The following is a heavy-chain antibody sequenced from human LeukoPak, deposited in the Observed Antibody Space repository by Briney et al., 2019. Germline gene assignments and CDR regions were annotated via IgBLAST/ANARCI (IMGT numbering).Heavy chain of an antibody. CDR3: AREPFSSGWSPLEY. Sequence: ASVKVSCKASGYTFTGYYMHWVRQAPGQGPEWMGWINPNSGDTNYAQKFRGRVTMTSDTSINTAYMDLSRLRSDDTAVYYCAREPFSSGWSPLEYWGQGTLVTVPS. CDR2: INPNSGDT. V-gene: IGHV1-2*02. CDR1: GYTFTGYY. D-gene: IGHD6-19*01. J-gene: IGHJ4*02.